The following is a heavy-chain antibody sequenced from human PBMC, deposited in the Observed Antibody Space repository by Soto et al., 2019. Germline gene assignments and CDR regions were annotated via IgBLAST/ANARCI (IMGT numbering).Heavy chain of an antibody. CDR1: GGSISSYY. CDR2: IYYSGST. Sequence: QVQLQESGPGLVKPSETLSLTCTVSGGSISSYYWSWIRQPPGKGLEWIGYIYYSGSTNYNPSLKSGVTISVDTSKNQFSLKLSSVTAADTAVYYCAGAAGWFDPWGQGTLVTVSS. J-gene: IGHJ5*02. V-gene: IGHV4-59*01. CDR3: AGAAGWFDP.